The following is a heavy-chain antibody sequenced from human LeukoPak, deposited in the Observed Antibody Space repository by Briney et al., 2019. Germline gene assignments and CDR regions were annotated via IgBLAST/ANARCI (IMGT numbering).Heavy chain of an antibody. CDR1: GFTFTGSS. Sequence: GGSLRLSCEASGFTFTGSSMNWVRQAPGKGLEWVSSISTSTSLKYYADSVKGRFIISRDNAKNSLYLEMNSLRAEDTAVYYCARDQAGSGHYADYWGQGTLVTVSS. D-gene: IGHD3-10*01. V-gene: IGHV3-21*01. CDR2: ISTSTSLK. CDR3: ARDQAGSGHYADY. J-gene: IGHJ4*02.